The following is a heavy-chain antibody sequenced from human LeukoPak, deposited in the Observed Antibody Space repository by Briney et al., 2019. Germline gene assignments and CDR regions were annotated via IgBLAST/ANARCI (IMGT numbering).Heavy chain of an antibody. CDR1: GFTFSNAW. CDR2: IKRKTDGGKT. J-gene: IGHJ6*02. Sequence: GGSLRLSCAASGFTFSNAWMSWVRQAPGKGLEWVGRIKRKTDGGKTDYAARGRGRFTIARDDSKHTLYLQMNSLKTEDTAVYYCIGMDVWGQGTAVTVSS. V-gene: IGHV3-15*01. CDR3: IGMDV.